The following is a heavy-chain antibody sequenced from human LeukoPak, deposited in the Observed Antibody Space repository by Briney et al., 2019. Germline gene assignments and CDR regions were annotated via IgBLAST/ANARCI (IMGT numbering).Heavy chain of an antibody. D-gene: IGHD2-2*01. Sequence: KSGGSLRLSCAGSGFTLSSAWMTWVRQAPGKGLEWVGLSKSKTDGGTTDYAAPVKGRFTISRDDSKNTLYLQMNSLKTEDTAVYYCAKYCISADCYANRFGPWGQGTLVTVSS. CDR1: GFTLSSAW. J-gene: IGHJ5*02. CDR2: SKSKTDGGTT. CDR3: AKYCISADCYANRFGP. V-gene: IGHV3-15*01.